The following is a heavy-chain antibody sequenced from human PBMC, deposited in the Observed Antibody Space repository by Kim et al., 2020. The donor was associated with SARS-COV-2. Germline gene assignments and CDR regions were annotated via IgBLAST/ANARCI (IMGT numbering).Heavy chain of an antibody. D-gene: IGHD3-16*01. J-gene: IGHJ4*02. CDR1: GITFSTYN. CDR2: INTGGDFI. CDR3: VTDMSVLLRAFDY. V-gene: IGHV3-21*01. Sequence: GGSLRLSCAASGITFSTYNMAWVRQAPGKGLEWVSFINTGGDFITYADSVKGRFTTSRDNAQNSLFLQMNSLAVEDTGAYYCVTDMSVLLRAFDYWGQGT.